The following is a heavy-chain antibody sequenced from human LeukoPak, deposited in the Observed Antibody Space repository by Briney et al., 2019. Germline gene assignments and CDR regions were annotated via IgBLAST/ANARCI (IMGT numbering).Heavy chain of an antibody. V-gene: IGHV4-39*07. J-gene: IGHJ4*02. CDR2: IYYSGST. CDR3: ARPPRGY. Sequence: SETLSLTCTVSGGSISSSSYYWGWIRQPPGKGLEWIGSIYYSGSTYYNPSLKSRVTISVDTSKNQFSLKLSSVTAADTAVYYCARPPRGYWGQGTLVTVSS. CDR1: GGSISSSSYY.